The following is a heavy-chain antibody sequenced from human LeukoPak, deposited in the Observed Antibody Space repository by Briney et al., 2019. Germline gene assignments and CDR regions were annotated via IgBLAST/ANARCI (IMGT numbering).Heavy chain of an antibody. J-gene: IGHJ4*02. Sequence: SGTPSLTCTVSGGSLNSYYWGLVRQPPGKGPEGIAYISDIGSINYNPSLKSRVTISLDTSKNQFSLKLSSVTAADTAVYYCAGHHPRNTVDFWGQGTLVTVSS. CDR3: AGHHPRNTVDF. CDR2: ISDIGSI. D-gene: IGHD2-8*02. CDR1: GGSLNSYY. V-gene: IGHV4-59*08.